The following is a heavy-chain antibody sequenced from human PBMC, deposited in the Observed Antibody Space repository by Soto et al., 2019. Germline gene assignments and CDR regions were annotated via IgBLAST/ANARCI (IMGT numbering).Heavy chain of an antibody. CDR2: IRGEDYGGTT. D-gene: IGHD6-6*01. Sequence: EVQVVESGGAWVQPGRSLRLSCSTSGFTFGAYTMTWFRQAPGKGLEWVAFIRGEDYGGTTEYAASVKGRFTVSRDNSKGVAYLEMNNLKSDDTAVYYCTRLVAAARDHWGRRTLVTVSS. CDR3: TRLVAAARDH. V-gene: IGHV3-49*03. CDR1: GFTFGAYT. J-gene: IGHJ4*02.